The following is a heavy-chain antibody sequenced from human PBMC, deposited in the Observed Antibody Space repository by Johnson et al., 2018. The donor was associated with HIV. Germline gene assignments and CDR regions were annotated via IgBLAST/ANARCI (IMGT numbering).Heavy chain of an antibody. D-gene: IGHD1-26*01. CDR2: ISGSGGST. J-gene: IGHJ3*02. CDR1: GLTFSSYG. CDR3: ARDRGYSGSYFGAFDI. V-gene: IGHV3-23*04. Sequence: MLLVESGGGLVQPGGSLRLSCVASGLTFSSYGMSWVRQAPGKGPEWVSGISGSGGSTYYADSVKVRFTISRDNSKNTLYLQMNSLRAEDTAVYYCARDRGYSGSYFGAFDIWGQGTMVTVSS.